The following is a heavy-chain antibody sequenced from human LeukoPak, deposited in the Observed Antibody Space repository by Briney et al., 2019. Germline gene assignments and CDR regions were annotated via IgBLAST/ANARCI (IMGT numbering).Heavy chain of an antibody. V-gene: IGHV3-23*01. CDR3: AKDRHNYYGSNGHYYKLNGDC. CDR2: ITSSSHAT. CDR1: GFAFSSYP. D-gene: IGHD3-22*01. J-gene: IGHJ4*02. Sequence: GGSLRLSCAASGFAFSSYPMSYVRHAPGEGLEWVSSITSSSHATYYADSVTGLFTITRDNYENTLYLQMKSLRAEDTAVYYCAKDRHNYYGSNGHYYKLNGDCWGQGTLVTVSS.